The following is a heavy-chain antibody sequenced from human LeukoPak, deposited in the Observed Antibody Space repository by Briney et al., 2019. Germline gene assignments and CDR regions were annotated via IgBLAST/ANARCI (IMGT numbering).Heavy chain of an antibody. CDR1: GFTFSSYG. CDR2: ISYDGSNK. CDR3: AKDLGGWRQLWIGAFDI. D-gene: IGHD5-18*01. Sequence: PGRSLRLSCAASGFTFSSYGMHWVRQAPGKGLEWVAVISYDGSNKYYADSVKGRFTISRDNSKNTLYLQMNSLRAEDTAVYYCAKDLGGWRQLWIGAFDIWGQGTMVTVSS. J-gene: IGHJ3*02. V-gene: IGHV3-30*18.